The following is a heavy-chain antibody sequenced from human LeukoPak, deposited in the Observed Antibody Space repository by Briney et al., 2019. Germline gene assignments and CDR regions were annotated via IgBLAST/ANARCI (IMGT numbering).Heavy chain of an antibody. J-gene: IGHJ4*02. CDR3: AKGRGLIIPLDY. Sequence: GGSLRLSCAASGFTFSSYWMSWVRQAPGKGLEWVASIKEDGSDKYYVDSVKGRFTISRDNAKKSQYLQMNSLRAEDTAVYYCAKGRGLIIPLDYWGQGTLVTVSS. V-gene: IGHV3-7*05. CDR1: GFTFSSYW. D-gene: IGHD3-10*01. CDR2: IKEDGSDK.